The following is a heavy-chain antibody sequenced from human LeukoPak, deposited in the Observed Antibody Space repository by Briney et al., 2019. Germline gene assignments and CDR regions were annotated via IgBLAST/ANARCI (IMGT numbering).Heavy chain of an antibody. J-gene: IGHJ6*02. CDR3: ARERYYYYYGMDV. Sequence: PGGSLRLSCAASGFTFDDYAMHWVRQAPGKGLEWVSGISWNSGSIGYADSVKGRFTISRDNSKNTLYLQMNSLRAEDTAVYYCARERYYYYYGMDVWGQGTTVTVSS. V-gene: IGHV3-9*01. CDR2: ISWNSGSI. CDR1: GFTFDDYA.